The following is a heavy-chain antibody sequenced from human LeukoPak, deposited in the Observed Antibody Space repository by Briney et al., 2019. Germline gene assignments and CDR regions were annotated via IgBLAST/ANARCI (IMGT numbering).Heavy chain of an antibody. Sequence: SETLSLTCTVSGGSISSYYWSWIRQPPGKGLEWIGYIYYSGSTNYNPSLKSRVTISVDTSKNQFSLKLSSVTAADTAAYYCARLVGQQQPVGAFDIWGQGTMVTVSS. V-gene: IGHV4-59*08. J-gene: IGHJ3*02. D-gene: IGHD6-13*01. CDR3: ARLVGQQQPVGAFDI. CDR2: IYYSGST. CDR1: GGSISSYY.